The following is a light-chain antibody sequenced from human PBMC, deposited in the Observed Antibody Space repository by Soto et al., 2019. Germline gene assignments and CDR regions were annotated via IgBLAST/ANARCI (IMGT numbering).Light chain of an antibody. CDR1: QSVGNSY. J-gene: IGKJ5*01. V-gene: IGKV3-20*01. Sequence: EIVLTQSPGTLSLSPGERATLSCRASQSVGNSYLAWYQQKPGQAPRLLIYGASSRATGIPDRFSGSGSGTDFTLTISRLEPEDFAVYYCQQYGSSPITFGQGIRLEMK. CDR2: GAS. CDR3: QQYGSSPIT.